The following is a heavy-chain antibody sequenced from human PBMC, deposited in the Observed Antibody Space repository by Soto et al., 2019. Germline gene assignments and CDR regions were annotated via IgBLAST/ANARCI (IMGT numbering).Heavy chain of an antibody. CDR2: IIPIFGTA. CDR1: GGTFSSYA. Sequence: QVRLVQSGAEVKKPGSSVKVSCKASGGTFSSYAISWVRQAPGQGLEWMGGIIPIFGTANYAQKFQGRVTITADESTSTAYMELSSLRSEDTAVYYCARGGYYYDSSGYYYGGYWGQGTLVTVSS. J-gene: IGHJ4*02. V-gene: IGHV1-69*12. D-gene: IGHD3-22*01. CDR3: ARGGYYYDSSGYYYGGY.